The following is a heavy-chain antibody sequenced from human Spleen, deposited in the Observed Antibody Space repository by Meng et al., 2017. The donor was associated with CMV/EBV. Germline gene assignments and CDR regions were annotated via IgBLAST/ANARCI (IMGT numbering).Heavy chain of an antibody. CDR2: LSYSGST. D-gene: IGHD3-3*01. CDR1: SSNSYY. CDR3: ARTTYYNFWTGYYIYYFDP. V-gene: IGHV4-39*07. Sequence: SSNSYYWGWLRQPPGKGLEWVGSLSYSGSTYYNPSLKSRVTISVDTSKNQLSLKVKSVTAADTAMYYCARTTYYNFWTGYYIYYFDPWGHGTLVTVSS. J-gene: IGHJ5*02.